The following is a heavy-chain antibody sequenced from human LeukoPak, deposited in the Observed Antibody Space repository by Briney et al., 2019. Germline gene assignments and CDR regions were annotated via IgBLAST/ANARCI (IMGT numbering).Heavy chain of an antibody. Sequence: GGSLRLSCAASGFTFSGFAMSWIRQAPGKGLEWVSSISRSGESTFYADSVRGRFTISRDNSKNTASLQMNSLRAEDTAVYYCARRSGIAVAGAFDYWGQGTLVTVSS. V-gene: IGHV3-23*01. CDR3: ARRSGIAVAGAFDY. CDR1: GFTFSGFA. J-gene: IGHJ4*02. D-gene: IGHD6-19*01. CDR2: ISRSGEST.